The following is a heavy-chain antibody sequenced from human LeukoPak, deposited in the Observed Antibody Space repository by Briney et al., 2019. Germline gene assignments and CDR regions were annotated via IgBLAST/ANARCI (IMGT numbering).Heavy chain of an antibody. CDR1: GGSISSRGYY. CDR2: IYYSGST. CDR3: AGTNDSSGYYYFDY. D-gene: IGHD3-22*01. Sequence: SETLSLTCTVSGGSISSRGYYWSWIRQHPGKGLEWIGYIYYSGSTYYNPSLKSRVTISVDTSKNQSSLKLSSVTAADTAVYYCAGTNDSSGYYYFDYWGQGTLVTVSS. J-gene: IGHJ4*02. V-gene: IGHV4-31*03.